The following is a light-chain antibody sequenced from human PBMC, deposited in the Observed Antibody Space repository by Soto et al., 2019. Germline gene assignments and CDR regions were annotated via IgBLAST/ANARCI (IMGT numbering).Light chain of an antibody. Sequence: DIQMTPSPSTLSASVGDRVTITCRASQSISAWLAWYQHKPGKAPDLLIYDASSLQSGVPSRFSGSGSGTEFTLTISSLQPDDFATYYCQQYNSYPWTFGQGTRVEIK. J-gene: IGKJ1*01. CDR1: QSISAW. V-gene: IGKV1-5*01. CDR2: DAS. CDR3: QQYNSYPWT.